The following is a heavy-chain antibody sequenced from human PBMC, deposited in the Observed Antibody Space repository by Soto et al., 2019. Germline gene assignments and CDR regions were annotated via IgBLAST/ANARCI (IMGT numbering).Heavy chain of an antibody. CDR1: EFTFITYA. CDR3: AKPWATSITDRLPTSDY. J-gene: IGHJ4*02. D-gene: IGHD6-6*01. V-gene: IGHV3-23*01. Sequence: LRLSCAASEFTFITYAMTWGRQAPGRGLQWVATISDSGDITYYADSVKGRFTISRDNSRNTLYLQMNNLRAEDTALYYCAKPWATSITDRLPTSDYCGRGTMVSVYS. CDR2: ISDSGDIT.